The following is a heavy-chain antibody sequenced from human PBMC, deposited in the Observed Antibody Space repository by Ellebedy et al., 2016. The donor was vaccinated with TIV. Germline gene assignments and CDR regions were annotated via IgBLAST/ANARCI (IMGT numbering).Heavy chain of an antibody. D-gene: IGHD1-7*01. V-gene: IGHV3-48*02. J-gene: IGHJ4*02. CDR2: ISRSGGNT. CDR3: ARETNYSFDS. Sequence: GESLKISCAASGFTFSSYSMNWVRQAPGKGLEWISYISRSGGNTFYAYSVKGRFTISRDSAKDSVYLQMSSLRDEDTALYYCARETNYSFDSWGQGTLVTVSS. CDR1: GFTFSSYS.